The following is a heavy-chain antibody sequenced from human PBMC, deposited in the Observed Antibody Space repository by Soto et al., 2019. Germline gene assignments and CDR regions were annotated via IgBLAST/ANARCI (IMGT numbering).Heavy chain of an antibody. V-gene: IGHV1-58*01. Sequence: ASVKVSCRAAGFTFTSSSVQWVRQARGQRLEGIGWIVVGSGNTNYAQKFQERVTITRDMSTSTAYMELSSLRSEDTAVYYCAADHVLMVYATLYYGMDVWGQGTTVTVSS. CDR1: GFTFTSSS. D-gene: IGHD2-8*01. CDR3: AADHVLMVYATLYYGMDV. J-gene: IGHJ6*02. CDR2: IVVGSGNT.